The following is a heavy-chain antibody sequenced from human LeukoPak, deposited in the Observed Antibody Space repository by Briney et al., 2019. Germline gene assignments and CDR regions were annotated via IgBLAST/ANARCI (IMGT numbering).Heavy chain of an antibody. Sequence: GGSLRLSCAASGFTLSSYAMSWGRQAPGKGLEWVSAISGSGGSTYYADSVKGRFTISRDNSKNTLYLQMNSLRAEDTDVYYCAKDQTGYSSSWYGWAFDYWGQGTLVTVSS. CDR1: GFTLSSYA. CDR2: ISGSGGST. V-gene: IGHV3-23*01. CDR3: AKDQTGYSSSWYGWAFDY. J-gene: IGHJ4*02. D-gene: IGHD6-13*01.